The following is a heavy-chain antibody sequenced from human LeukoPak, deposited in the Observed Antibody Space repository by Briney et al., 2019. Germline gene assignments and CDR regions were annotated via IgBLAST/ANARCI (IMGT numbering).Heavy chain of an antibody. CDR2: IGSSSEYV. Sequence: PGGSLRLSCAASGFTFSSYSMNWVRQAPGKGLEWVSSIGSSSEYVYYADSVKGRFTISRDNPKNSLYLQMNSLRAEDTAPYYCARVGGYTYGYALEYWGQGTLVTVSS. D-gene: IGHD5-18*01. J-gene: IGHJ4*02. CDR1: GFTFSSYS. V-gene: IGHV3-21*01. CDR3: ARVGGYTYGYALEY.